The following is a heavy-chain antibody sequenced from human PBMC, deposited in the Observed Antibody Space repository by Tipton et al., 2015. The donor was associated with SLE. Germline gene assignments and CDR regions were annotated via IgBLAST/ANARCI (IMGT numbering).Heavy chain of an antibody. CDR3: ARGLLSGWYDY. CDR1: GFTFSDYY. CDR2: IRTSDSSI. J-gene: IGHJ4*02. Sequence: SLRLSCTASGFTFSDYYMTWIRQPSGKGLEWISFIRTSDSSIYYADSVRGRFTISRDNAKNSLYLQMNSLRGEDTAVYYCARGLLSGWYDYWGQGTLVTVSS. D-gene: IGHD6-19*01. V-gene: IGHV3-11*01.